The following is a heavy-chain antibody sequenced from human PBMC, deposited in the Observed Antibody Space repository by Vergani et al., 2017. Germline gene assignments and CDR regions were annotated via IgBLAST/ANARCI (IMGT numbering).Heavy chain of an antibody. CDR2: IISSSNYT. CDR1: GFTFSDYY. J-gene: IGHJ4*02. CDR3: ARDRETGNNFDY. Sequence: QVQLVESGGGLVKPGRSLRLSCAASGFTFSDYYMSWIRQAPGKGLEWVSYIISSSNYTNYADSGKGRFTIARENAKNSLYLQMNILRAEDTAVYYCARDRETGNNFDYWGQGTLVTVSS. D-gene: IGHD1-1*01. V-gene: IGHV3-11*06.